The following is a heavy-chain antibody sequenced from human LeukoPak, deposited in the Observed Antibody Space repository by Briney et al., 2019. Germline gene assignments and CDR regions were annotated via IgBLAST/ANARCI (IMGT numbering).Heavy chain of an antibody. CDR2: IIPSFGTA. D-gene: IGHD3-3*01. CDR1: GGTFSSYA. Sequence: SVKVSCKASGGTFSSYAISWVRQAPGQGLEWMGGIIPSFGTANYAQKFQGRVTITADESTSTAYMELSSLRAEDTAVYYCARDVGATYYDFWSGYYTDYYYYGMDVCGQGTTVTVSS. V-gene: IGHV1-69*01. CDR3: ARDVGATYYDFWSGYYTDYYYYGMDV. J-gene: IGHJ6*02.